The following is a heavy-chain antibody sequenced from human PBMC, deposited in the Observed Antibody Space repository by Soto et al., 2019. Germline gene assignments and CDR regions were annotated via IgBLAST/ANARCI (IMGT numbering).Heavy chain of an antibody. CDR2: INAGNGIT. J-gene: IGHJ6*02. CDR1: GYTFTSYA. V-gene: IGHV1-3*01. CDR3: ARSITMVRGVIIRRYYYYGMDV. Sequence: QVQLVQSGAEVKKPGASVKVSCKASGYTFTSYAMHWVRQAPGQRLEWMGWINAGNGITKYSQKFQGRVTITRDTSARTAYMELSSLRSEETAVYYCARSITMVRGVIIRRYYYYGMDVWGQGTTVTVSS. D-gene: IGHD3-10*01.